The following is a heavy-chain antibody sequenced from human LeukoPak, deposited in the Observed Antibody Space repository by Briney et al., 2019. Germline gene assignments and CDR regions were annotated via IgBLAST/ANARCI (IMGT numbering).Heavy chain of an antibody. Sequence: GASVNVSCKSSGGTFSSYGIRWVRQAPGQGLEGVGWISAYNGNTNYSQKLQGRSTMTTDTSTSTAYMELRSLRSDDTAVYYCARLAVAGTPNVDYWGQGTLVTVSS. CDR1: GGTFSSYG. V-gene: IGHV1-18*01. CDR2: ISAYNGNT. CDR3: ARLAVAGTPNVDY. D-gene: IGHD6-19*01. J-gene: IGHJ4*02.